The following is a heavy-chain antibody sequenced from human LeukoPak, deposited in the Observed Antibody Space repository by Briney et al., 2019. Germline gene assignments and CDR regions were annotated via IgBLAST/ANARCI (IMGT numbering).Heavy chain of an antibody. J-gene: IGHJ3*02. D-gene: IGHD2-15*01. V-gene: IGHV4-59*01. CDR2: VCYSGNT. Sequence: SETLSLTCTVSGGSINNYYWTWIRQPPGKGLEWIGYVCYSGNTNYNPSLKSRVTISMDTSKNQFSLKLNSVTAADTAVYYCARDEGLLGVFDIWGQGTVVTVSS. CDR1: GGSINNYY. CDR3: ARDEGLLGVFDI.